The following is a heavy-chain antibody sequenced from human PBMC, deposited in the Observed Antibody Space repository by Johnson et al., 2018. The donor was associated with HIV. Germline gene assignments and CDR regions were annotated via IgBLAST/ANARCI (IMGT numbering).Heavy chain of an antibody. V-gene: IGHV3-15*01. J-gene: IGHJ3*02. CDR2: IKRKIEGETT. Sequence: EVHLVESGGGVVQPGKSLTLSCVVSGLSFNNYGIHWVRQAPGKGLEWVGRIKRKIEGETTDYAAPVTGRFTISRDDSKNTLYLQMNSLTTEDTAVYYCPTAIVIDAFDIWGQGTMVTVSS. CDR1: GLSFNNYG. CDR3: PTAIVIDAFDI. D-gene: IGHD3-16*02.